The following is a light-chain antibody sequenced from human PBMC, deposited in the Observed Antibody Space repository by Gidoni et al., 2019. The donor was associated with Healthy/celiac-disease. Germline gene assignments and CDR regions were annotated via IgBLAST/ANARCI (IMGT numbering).Light chain of an antibody. CDR1: SSNIGSNT. Sequence: QSVLTQPPSASGTPGQRVTTSCSGSSSNIGSNTVNWYQQLPGTAPKLLIYSNNHRPSGVPDRFSGSKSGTSASLAISGLQSEDEADYYCAAWDDSLNGFWVFGGGTKLXV. J-gene: IGLJ3*02. V-gene: IGLV1-44*01. CDR3: AAWDDSLNGFWV. CDR2: SNN.